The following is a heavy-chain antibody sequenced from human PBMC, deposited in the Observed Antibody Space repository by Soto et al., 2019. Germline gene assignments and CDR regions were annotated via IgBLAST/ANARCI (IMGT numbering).Heavy chain of an antibody. CDR1: GYTLTELS. CDR3: ATPSSWSHRQAPNWFDP. Sequence: ASVKVSCKVSGYTLTELSMHWVRQAPGKGLEWMGGFGPEDGETIYAQKFQGRVTMTEDTSTDTAYMELSSLRSEDTAVYYCATPSSWSHRQAPNWFDPWGQGTLVTVSS. CDR2: FGPEDGET. J-gene: IGHJ5*02. V-gene: IGHV1-24*01. D-gene: IGHD6-13*01.